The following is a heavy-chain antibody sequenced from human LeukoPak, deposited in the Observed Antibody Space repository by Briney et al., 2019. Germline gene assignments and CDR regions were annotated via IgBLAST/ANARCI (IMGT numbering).Heavy chain of an antibody. Sequence: GGSLRLSCAASGFTFSSYATSWVRQAPGKGLEWVSAISGSGGSTYYADSVKGRFTISRDNSKNTLYLQMNSLRAEDTAVYYCAKVGPPYYYDSSGYYYGLDYWGQGTLVTVSS. V-gene: IGHV3-23*01. CDR2: ISGSGGST. CDR3: AKVGPPYYYDSSGYYYGLDY. D-gene: IGHD3-22*01. CDR1: GFTFSSYA. J-gene: IGHJ4*02.